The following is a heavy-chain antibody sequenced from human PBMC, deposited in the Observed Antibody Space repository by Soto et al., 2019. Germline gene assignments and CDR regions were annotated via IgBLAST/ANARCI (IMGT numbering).Heavy chain of an antibody. V-gene: IGHV3-33*01. CDR1: GFTFSSYG. CDR2: IWYDGSNK. J-gene: IGHJ4*02. Sequence: QVQLVGSGGGVVQPGRSLRLSCAASGFTFSSYGMHWVRQAPGKGLEWVAVIWYDGSNKYYADSVKGRFTISRDNSKNTLYLQMNSLRAEDTAVYYCARDLMVYAIGYYFDYWGQGTLVTVSS. D-gene: IGHD2-8*01. CDR3: ARDLMVYAIGYYFDY.